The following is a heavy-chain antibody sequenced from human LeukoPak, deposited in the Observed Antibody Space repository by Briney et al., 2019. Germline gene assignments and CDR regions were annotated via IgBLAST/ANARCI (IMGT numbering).Heavy chain of an antibody. CDR1: GFTFSSYG. V-gene: IGHV3-30*18. D-gene: IGHD2-21*02. J-gene: IGHJ4*02. Sequence: PGRSLRLSCAASGFTFSSYGMHWVRQAPGKGLEWVAVISYDGSNKYYADSVKGRFTISRDNSKNTLYLQMNSLRAEDTAVYYCAKDLHGDCRFEYWGQGTLVTVSS. CDR3: AKDLHGDCRFEY. CDR2: ISYDGSNK.